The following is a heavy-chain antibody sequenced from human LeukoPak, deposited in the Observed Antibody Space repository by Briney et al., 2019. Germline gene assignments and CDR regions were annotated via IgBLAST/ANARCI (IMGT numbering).Heavy chain of an antibody. D-gene: IGHD2-15*01. CDR2: IYSGGST. Sequence: GGSLRLSCAVSGFTVSSNYMSWVRQAPGKGLEWVPVIYSGGSTYYADSVKGRFTISRDNSKNTLYLQMNSLRAEDTAVYYCASDQRGCSGGSCYSRAFDIWGQGTMVTVSS. V-gene: IGHV3-53*01. CDR3: ASDQRGCSGGSCYSRAFDI. J-gene: IGHJ3*02. CDR1: GFTVSSNY.